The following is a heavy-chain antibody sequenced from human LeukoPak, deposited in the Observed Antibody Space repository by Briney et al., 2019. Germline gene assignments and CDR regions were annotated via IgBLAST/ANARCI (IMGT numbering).Heavy chain of an antibody. CDR3: ARGNAITIFGVVTSANDAFDI. D-gene: IGHD3-3*01. CDR1: GYTFTSYG. CDR2: ISAYNGNT. V-gene: IGHV1-18*01. Sequence: ASVKVSCKASGYTFTSYGISWVRQAPGQGLEWMGWISAYNGNTNYAQKLQGRVTMTTDTSTSTAYMELRSLRSDDTAVYYCARGNAITIFGVVTSANDAFDIWGQGTMVTVSS. J-gene: IGHJ3*02.